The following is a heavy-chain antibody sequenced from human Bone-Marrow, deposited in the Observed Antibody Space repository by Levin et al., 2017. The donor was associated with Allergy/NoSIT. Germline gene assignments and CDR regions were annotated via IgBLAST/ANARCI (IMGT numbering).Heavy chain of an antibody. CDR1: GFNFDDCS. CDR2: ISWDGVTT. Sequence: QTGGSLRLSCAASGFNFDDCSMHWVRQAPGKGLEWVSLISWDGVTTDYAESVKGRFTISRDNSKSSLYLQMNSLRAEDTALYFCAKENVEMASHPIDSWGQGTLVTVSS. J-gene: IGHJ4*02. D-gene: IGHD5-24*01. CDR3: AKENVEMASHPIDS. V-gene: IGHV3-43*01.